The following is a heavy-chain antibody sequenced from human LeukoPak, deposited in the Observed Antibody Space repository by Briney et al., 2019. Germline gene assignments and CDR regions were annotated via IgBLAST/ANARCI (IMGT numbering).Heavy chain of an antibody. J-gene: IGHJ3*02. V-gene: IGHV4-59*08. D-gene: IGHD2-21*02. Sequence: SETLSLTCTVSSGSLSYYYWSWIRQPPGQGLEWIGYVYYSGSTSYNPSLKSRVTISLDTSKHQFSLKLNSVTAADTAVYYCARHAYCGGDCFGGAFEIWGQGTMVTVSS. CDR3: ARHAYCGGDCFGGAFEI. CDR2: VYYSGST. CDR1: SGSLSYYY.